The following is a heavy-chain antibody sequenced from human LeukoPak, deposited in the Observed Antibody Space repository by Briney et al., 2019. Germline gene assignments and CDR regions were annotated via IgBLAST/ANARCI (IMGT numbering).Heavy chain of an antibody. CDR2: IIPIFGTA. J-gene: IGHJ4*02. CDR3: ARQWLPNGYFDY. CDR1: GGTFSSYA. Sequence: SVKVSCKASGGTFSSYAISWVRQAPGQGLEWMGGIIPIFGTANYAQKFQGRVTITADESTSTAYMELSSLRSDDTAVYYCARQWLPNGYFDYWGQGTLVTVSS. D-gene: IGHD6-19*01. V-gene: IGHV1-69*13.